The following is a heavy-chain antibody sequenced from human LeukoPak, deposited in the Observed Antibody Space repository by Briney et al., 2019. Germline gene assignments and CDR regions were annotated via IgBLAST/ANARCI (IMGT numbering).Heavy chain of an antibody. V-gene: IGHV4-34*01. CDR2: INHNGST. J-gene: IGHJ4*02. Sequence: PSETPSLTCAVYGGSFSGFYWSWIRQPPGKGLGWIGEINHNGSTNYNPSLKGRVTISVDTSKNQFSLKLSSVTAADTAVYYCARGRAARFLVDSSSWYGFCLWGQGTLVTVSS. CDR1: GGSFSGFY. CDR3: ARGRAARFLVDSSSWYGFCL. D-gene: IGHD6-13*01.